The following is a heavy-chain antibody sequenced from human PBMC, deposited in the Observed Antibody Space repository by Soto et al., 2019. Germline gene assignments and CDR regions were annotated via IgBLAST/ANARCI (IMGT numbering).Heavy chain of an antibody. CDR1: GFMFSSYG. J-gene: IGHJ4*02. D-gene: IGHD3-9*01. CDR2: IHPSGGST. V-gene: IGHV3-23*01. CDR3: AKDPSTGPPDC. Sequence: GGSLRLSCAAAGFMFSSYGMSWVRQAPGKGLQWVATIHPSGGSTHYAESVRGRFTISRDNSRDTLYLQMNSLRAEDTAVYYCAKDPSTGPPDCWGQGALVTV.